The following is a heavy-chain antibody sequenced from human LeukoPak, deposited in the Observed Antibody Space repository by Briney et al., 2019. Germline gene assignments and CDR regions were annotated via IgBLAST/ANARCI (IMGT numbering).Heavy chain of an antibody. CDR3: ASGPGIAAAGGYFDY. J-gene: IGHJ4*02. CDR1: GFTFSSYA. Sequence: GGSLRLSCAASGFTFSSYAMHWVRQAPGKGLEWVAVISYDGSNKYYADSVKGRFTISRDNSKNTLYLQMNRLRAEDTAVYYCASGPGIAAAGGYFDYWGQGTLVTVSS. CDR2: ISYDGSNK. D-gene: IGHD6-13*01. V-gene: IGHV3-30-3*01.